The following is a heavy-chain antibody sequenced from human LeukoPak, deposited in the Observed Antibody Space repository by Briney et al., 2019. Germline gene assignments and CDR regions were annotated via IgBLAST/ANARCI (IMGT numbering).Heavy chain of an antibody. CDR3: AREADSSGWYAYFDY. CDR2: ISAYNGNT. V-gene: IGHV1-18*04. D-gene: IGHD6-19*01. CDR1: GYTFTSYY. Sequence: ASVKVSCKASGYTFTSYYMHWVRQAPGQGLEWMGWISAYNGNTNYAQKPQGRVTMTTDTSTSTAYMELRSLRSDDTAVYYCAREADSSGWYAYFDYWGQGTLVTVSS. J-gene: IGHJ4*02.